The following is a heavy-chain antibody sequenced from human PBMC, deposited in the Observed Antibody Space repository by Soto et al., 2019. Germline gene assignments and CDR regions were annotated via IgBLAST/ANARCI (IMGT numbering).Heavy chain of an antibody. D-gene: IGHD3-22*01. CDR2: IYHSGST. Sequence: SETLSLTCAVSGGSISSGGYSWSWIRQPPGKGLEWIGYIYHSGSTYYNPSLKSRVTISVDRSKNQFSLKLSSVTAADTAVYYCARVLHYYDSSGYPNWFDPWGQGTLVTGSS. CDR3: ARVLHYYDSSGYPNWFDP. J-gene: IGHJ5*02. V-gene: IGHV4-30-2*01. CDR1: GGSISSGGYS.